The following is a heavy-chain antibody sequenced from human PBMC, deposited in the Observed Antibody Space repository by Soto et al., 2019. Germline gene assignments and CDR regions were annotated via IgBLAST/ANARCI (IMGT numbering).Heavy chain of an antibody. CDR1: GGSISSYY. V-gene: IGHV4-59*01. J-gene: IGHJ4*02. D-gene: IGHD1-26*01. Sequence: ESLSLTCTVAGGSISSYYWSWIRQPPGKGLEWIGYIYYSGSTNYNPSLKSRVTISVDTSKNQFSLKLSSVTAADTAVYYCARYGGSYGGFDYWGQGTLVTVSS. CDR3: ARYGGSYGGFDY. CDR2: IYYSGST.